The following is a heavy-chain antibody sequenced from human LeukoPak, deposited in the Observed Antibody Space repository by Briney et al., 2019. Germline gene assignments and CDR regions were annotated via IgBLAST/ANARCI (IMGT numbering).Heavy chain of an antibody. D-gene: IGHD3-10*01. CDR1: GFTFSSYA. CDR3: ARTYYYGSGSYDGYWYYYYMDV. Sequence: PGGSLRLSCAASGFTFSSYAMSWVRQAPGKGVEWVSAISGSGGSTYYADSVKGRFTISRDNAKNSLYLQMNSLRAEDTAVYYCARTYYYGSGSYDGYWYYYYMDVWGKGTTVTISS. J-gene: IGHJ6*03. CDR2: ISGSGGST. V-gene: IGHV3-23*01.